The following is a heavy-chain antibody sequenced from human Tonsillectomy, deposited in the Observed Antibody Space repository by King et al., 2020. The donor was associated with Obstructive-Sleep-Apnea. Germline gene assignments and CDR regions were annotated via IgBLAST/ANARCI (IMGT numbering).Heavy chain of an antibody. CDR1: GGSISRYY. V-gene: IGHV4-59*08. J-gene: IGHJ6*02. Sequence: QLQESGPGLVKPSETLSLTCTISGGSISRYYWNWVRQSPEKGLEWIGYIYYSGSTNYNPSLQSRVTISVDTSKNQFSLKLSSVTAADTAVYYSASGADYDILTGYYGIYAMDVWGQGTTVTVSS. CDR2: IYYSGST. D-gene: IGHD3-9*01. CDR3: ASGADYDILTGYYGIYAMDV.